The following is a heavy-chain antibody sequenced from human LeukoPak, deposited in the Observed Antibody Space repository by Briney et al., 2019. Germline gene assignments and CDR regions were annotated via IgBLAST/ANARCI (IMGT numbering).Heavy chain of an antibody. Sequence: SETLSLTCTVSGGSISSYYWSWIRQPAGKGLEWIGRIFTSGSTKYNPSLKSRVTISVDTSKNQFSLKLSSVTAADTAVYYCAREGKITMVRGVIRYYYMDVWGKGTTVTISS. V-gene: IGHV4-4*07. D-gene: IGHD3-10*01. CDR1: GGSISSYY. CDR2: IFTSGST. CDR3: AREGKITMVRGVIRYYYMDV. J-gene: IGHJ6*03.